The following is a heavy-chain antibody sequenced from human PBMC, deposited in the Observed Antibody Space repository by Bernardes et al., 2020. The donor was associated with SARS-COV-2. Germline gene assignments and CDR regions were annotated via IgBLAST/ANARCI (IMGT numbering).Heavy chain of an antibody. CDR2: IAYDGRVT. V-gene: IGHV3-30-3*01. CDR3: ARGGISVSCLDY. CDR1: GFTFNSYA. D-gene: IGHD1-26*01. J-gene: IGHJ4*01. Sequence: GGSLRLSCAASGFTFNSYAMHWVRQAPDKGLEWVGVIAYDGRVTYYADSVKGRLIISRDNSKNTLYLQMNSLRDEDTAVYHCARGGISVSCLDYWGQGSLVTVSS.